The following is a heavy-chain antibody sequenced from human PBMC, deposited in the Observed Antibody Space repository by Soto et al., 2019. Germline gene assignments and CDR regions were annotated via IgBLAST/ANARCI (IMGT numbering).Heavy chain of an antibody. Sequence: GGSLRLSCAASGFTFSGYAMSWVRQAPGKGLEWVSAISGSGGSTYYADSVKGRFTISRDNSKNTLYLQMNSLRAEDTAVYYCAKDSGSYSVINWFELWGQGTLVTVSS. CDR1: GFTFSGYA. J-gene: IGHJ5*02. CDR2: ISGSGGST. CDR3: AKDSGSYSVINWFEL. D-gene: IGHD1-26*01. V-gene: IGHV3-23*01.